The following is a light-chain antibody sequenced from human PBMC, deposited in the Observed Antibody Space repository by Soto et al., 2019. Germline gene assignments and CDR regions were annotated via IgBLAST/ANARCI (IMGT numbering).Light chain of an antibody. CDR2: RNN. V-gene: IGLV1-47*01. Sequence: QSVLTQPPSASGTPGQWVTISCSGSSSNIGSNYVYWYQQLPGAAPKLVIYRNNQRPSGVPDRVSGSKSGTSASLAISGLRSEDEADYYCAAWDDSLSGLVFGRGTQLTVL. CDR1: SSNIGSNY. J-gene: IGLJ3*02. CDR3: AAWDDSLSGLV.